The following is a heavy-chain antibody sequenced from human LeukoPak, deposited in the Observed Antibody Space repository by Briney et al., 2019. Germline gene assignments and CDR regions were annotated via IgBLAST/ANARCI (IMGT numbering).Heavy chain of an antibody. Sequence: ASVKVSCKASGYTFTGYYMHWVRQAPGQGLGWMGRINPNSGGTNYAQKFQGRVTMTRDTSISTAYMELSRLRSDDTAVYYCARDLVGWELLPSDAFDIWGQGTMVTVSS. V-gene: IGHV1-2*06. CDR3: ARDLVGWELLPSDAFDI. CDR2: INPNSGGT. D-gene: IGHD1-26*01. J-gene: IGHJ3*02. CDR1: GYTFTGYY.